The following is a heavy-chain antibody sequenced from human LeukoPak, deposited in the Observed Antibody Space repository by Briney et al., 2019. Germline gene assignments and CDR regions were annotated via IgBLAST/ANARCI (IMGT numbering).Heavy chain of an antibody. J-gene: IGHJ4*02. Sequence: ASVKASCKASGYTFTGYYMHWVRQAPGQGLEWMGWINPNSGGTNYAQKFQGRVTMTRDTSISTAYMELSRLRSDDTAVYYCARESSGSYQFDYWGQGTLVTVSS. CDR1: GYTFTGYY. CDR3: ARESSGSYQFDY. D-gene: IGHD1-26*01. CDR2: INPNSGGT. V-gene: IGHV1-2*02.